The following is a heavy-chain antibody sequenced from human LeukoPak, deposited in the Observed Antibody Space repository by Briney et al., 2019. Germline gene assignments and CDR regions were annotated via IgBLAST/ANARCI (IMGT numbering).Heavy chain of an antibody. D-gene: IGHD6-6*01. V-gene: IGHV4-39*07. J-gene: IGHJ6*03. CDR2: IYYSGST. CDR1: GGSISSSSYY. Sequence: PAETLSLTCTVSGGSISSSSYYWGWIRQPPGKARARIGNIYYSGSTYYNPSLKSRVTMSVDTSKNQFSLKLSSVTAADTAVYYCARGKRQLVLSRYYYYYMDVWGKGTTVTVSS. CDR3: ARGKRQLVLSRYYYYYMDV.